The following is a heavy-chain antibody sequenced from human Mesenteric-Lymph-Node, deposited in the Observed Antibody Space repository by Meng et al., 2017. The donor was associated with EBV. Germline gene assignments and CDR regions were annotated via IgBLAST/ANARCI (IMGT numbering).Heavy chain of an antibody. CDR1: AGSTRSSWHY. CDR3: ARQLVAPASNWFDP. CDR2: IYYDGNS. D-gene: IGHD2-2*01. Sequence: VLLQGWGPELVTPSATLALTGTVSAGSTRSSWHYCGWIRPPPGKGLEWIGNIYYDGNSHYNPSLKSRVTISVDTSKNQFSLKLSSVTAADTAMYHCARQLVAPASNWFDPWGQGTLVTVSS. J-gene: IGHJ5*02. V-gene: IGHV4-39*01.